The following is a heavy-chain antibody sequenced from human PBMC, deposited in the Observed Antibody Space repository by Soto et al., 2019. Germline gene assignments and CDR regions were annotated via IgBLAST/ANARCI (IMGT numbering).Heavy chain of an antibody. CDR1: GASIGSGGYY. J-gene: IGHJ4*02. D-gene: IGHD3-10*01. CDR2: IYFGGST. CDR3: ARAQFYYGSAPSLDY. V-gene: IGHV4-31*03. Sequence: QVQLQESGPGLVKPSQTLSLTCTVSGASIGSGGYYWGWIRQHPGKGLEWIGYIYFGGSTYFNPSLQSRVIISVDTSKNQFSLKLSSVTAADTAVYYCARAQFYYGSAPSLDYWGQGTLVTVSS.